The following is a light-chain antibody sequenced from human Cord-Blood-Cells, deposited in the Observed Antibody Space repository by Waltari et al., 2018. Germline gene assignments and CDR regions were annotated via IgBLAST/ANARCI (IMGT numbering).Light chain of an antibody. J-gene: IGLJ3*02. CDR2: DFS. V-gene: IGLV2-11*01. CDR1: SSDVGGYNY. Sequence: QSALTQPRSVSGSPGQSVTISCTGTSSDVGGYNYLSWYQPAPGQAPKLMIYDFSKRPPGVPDRFSGSKSGNTASLTISGLQAEDEADYYCCSYAGSYTWVFGGGTKLTVL. CDR3: CSYAGSYTWV.